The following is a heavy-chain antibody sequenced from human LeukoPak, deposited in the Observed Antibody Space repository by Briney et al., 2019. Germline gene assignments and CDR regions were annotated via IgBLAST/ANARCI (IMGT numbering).Heavy chain of an antibody. J-gene: IGHJ4*02. CDR3: AKGLERESRLDS. CDR2: ITSGGVV. D-gene: IGHD1-1*01. CDR1: GFTFSNYE. V-gene: IGHV3-48*03. Sequence: QTGGSLRLSCAASGFTFSNYEMHWVRQAPGKGLEWLAYITSGGVVYQADSVKGRFTISRGNAKNSLYLQMNSLSAEDTAVYYCAKGLERESRLDSWGQGTLVTVSS.